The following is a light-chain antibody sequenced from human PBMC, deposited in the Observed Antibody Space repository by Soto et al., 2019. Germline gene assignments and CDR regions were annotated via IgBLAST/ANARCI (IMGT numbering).Light chain of an antibody. CDR3: QHYNNWPHA. CDR1: QSVSSN. J-gene: IGKJ5*01. CDR2: GAS. V-gene: IGKV3-15*01. Sequence: IGMTQSPATRSVCPGERATLSCRASQSVSSNLAWYQQKPGQAPRLPIYGASTRATGIPARFSGSGSGTEFTLTIRSLQSEDFAVYSCQHYNNWPHASGQRTRPEI.